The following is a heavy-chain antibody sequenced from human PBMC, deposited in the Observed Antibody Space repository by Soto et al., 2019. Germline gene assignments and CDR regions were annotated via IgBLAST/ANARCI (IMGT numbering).Heavy chain of an antibody. CDR2: IYYSGST. CDR3: ATHPPYGPLDH. CDR1: GGSISSYY. J-gene: IGHJ4*02. D-gene: IGHD4-17*01. V-gene: IGHV4-59*08. Sequence: SETLSLTCTVSGGSISSYYWSWIRQPPGKGLEWIGYIYYSGSTNYNPSLKSRVTISVDTSKNQFSLRLTSVTAADTAVYYCATHPPYGPLDHWGQGTLVTVSS.